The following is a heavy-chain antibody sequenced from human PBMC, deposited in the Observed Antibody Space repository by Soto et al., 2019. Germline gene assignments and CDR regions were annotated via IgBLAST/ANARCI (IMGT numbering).Heavy chain of an antibody. Sequence: GGSLRLSCAASGFTFSSYAMSWVRQAPGKGLEWVSAISGSGGSTYYADSVKGRFTISRDNSKNTLYLQMNSLRAEDTAVYYCAKDETAGGYDYFPYYYYMDVWGKGTTVTVSS. J-gene: IGHJ6*03. CDR1: GFTFSSYA. CDR3: AKDETAGGYDYFPYYYYMDV. D-gene: IGHD5-12*01. V-gene: IGHV3-23*01. CDR2: ISGSGGST.